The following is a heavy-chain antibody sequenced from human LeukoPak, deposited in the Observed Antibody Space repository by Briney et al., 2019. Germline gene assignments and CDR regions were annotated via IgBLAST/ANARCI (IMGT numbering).Heavy chain of an antibody. J-gene: IGHJ6*02. CDR3: AREVRDSSGYYYVYGMDV. CDR1: GYTFTCYY. D-gene: IGHD3-22*01. CDR2: INPNSGGT. V-gene: IGHV1-2*06. Sequence: GASLKVSCKASGYTFTCYYMHWVRQAPGQGLEWMGRINPNSGGTNYAQKFQGRVTMTRDTSISTAYMELSRLRSDDTAVYYCAREVRDSSGYYYVYGMDVWGQGTTVTVSS.